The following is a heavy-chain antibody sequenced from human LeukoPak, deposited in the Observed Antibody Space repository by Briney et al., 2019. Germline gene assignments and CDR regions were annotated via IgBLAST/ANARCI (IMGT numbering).Heavy chain of an antibody. CDR3: ARDSTAASTYYYDSSGGTFDY. D-gene: IGHD3-22*01. CDR1: GGSFSGYY. CDR2: INHSGST. J-gene: IGHJ4*02. Sequence: SETLSLTCAVYGGSFSGYYWSWIRQPPGKGLEWIGEINHSGSTNYNPSLKSRVTISVDTSKNQFSLKLSSVTAADTAVYYCARDSTAASTYYYDSSGGTFDYWGQGTLVTVSS. V-gene: IGHV4-34*01.